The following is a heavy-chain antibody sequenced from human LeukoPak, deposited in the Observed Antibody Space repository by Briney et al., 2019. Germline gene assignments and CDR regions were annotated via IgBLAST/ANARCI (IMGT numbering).Heavy chain of an antibody. V-gene: IGHV3-23*01. Sequence: PGGSLRLSCAVSGFTFSSYAMSWVRQAPGRGLEWVSAISGSGGSTYYADSVKGRFTISRDNSKNTLYLQMNSLRAEDTAVYYCAKDMGAAGAGYGWFDPWGQGTLVTVSS. CDR1: GFTFSSYA. CDR2: ISGSGGST. J-gene: IGHJ5*02. D-gene: IGHD6-13*01. CDR3: AKDMGAAGAGYGWFDP.